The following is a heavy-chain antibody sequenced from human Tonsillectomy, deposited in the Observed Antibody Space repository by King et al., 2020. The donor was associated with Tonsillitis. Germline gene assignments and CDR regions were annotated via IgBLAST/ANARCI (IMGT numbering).Heavy chain of an antibody. V-gene: IGHV1-18*01. CDR3: ARGLTYYYDGSGYYEGDAFDI. D-gene: IGHD3-22*01. J-gene: IGHJ3*02. CDR2: ISAYNGNT. Sequence: VQLVESGAEVKKPGASVKVSCKASGYSFTSYGISWVRQAPGQGLEWMGWISAYNGNTDYAQKLQGRVTMTTDTSTNTAYMELRSLRSDDTAVYYCARGLTYYYDGSGYYEGDAFDIWGQGTKVTVSS. CDR1: GYSFTSYG.